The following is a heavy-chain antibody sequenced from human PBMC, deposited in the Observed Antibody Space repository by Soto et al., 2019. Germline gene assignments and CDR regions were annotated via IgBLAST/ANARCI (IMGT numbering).Heavy chain of an antibody. CDR1: GFKFSNYA. V-gene: IGHV3-23*01. J-gene: IGHJ4*02. D-gene: IGHD3-16*01. Sequence: GGSLRLSCAASGFKFSNYAMSWVRQAPGKGLEWVSLISATGGGTYYADSVKGRFTISRDNSHNTLYLQVHSLTAEDTTVYYCAKDRRAGGNSAFYFDFWGQGAQVTVSS. CDR3: AKDRRAGGNSAFYFDF. CDR2: ISATGGGT.